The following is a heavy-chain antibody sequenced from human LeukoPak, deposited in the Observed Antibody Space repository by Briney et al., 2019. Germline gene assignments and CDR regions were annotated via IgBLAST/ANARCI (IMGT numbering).Heavy chain of an antibody. Sequence: SSETLSLTCTVSGGSISSYYWSWIRQPPGRGLEWIGYTSYSGTTNYKPSLKSRVAISVDTSKNQFSLNLTSVTAADTAVYYCARAYSSSSGRPFDYWGQGTLVTVSS. D-gene: IGHD6-6*01. CDR3: ARAYSSSSGRPFDY. J-gene: IGHJ4*02. CDR1: GGSISSYY. CDR2: TSYSGTT. V-gene: IGHV4-59*01.